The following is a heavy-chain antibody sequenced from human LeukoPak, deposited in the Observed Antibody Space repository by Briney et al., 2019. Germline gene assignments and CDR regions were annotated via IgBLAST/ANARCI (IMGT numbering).Heavy chain of an antibody. D-gene: IGHD6-6*01. CDR1: GSSISSYY. Sequence: SETLSLTCTVSGSSISSYYWSWIRPPPGKGLEWIGYIYYSGSTNYNPSLKSRVTISVDTSKNQFSLKLSSVTAADTAVYYCARYSRAARRIDYWGQGTLVTVSS. CDR2: IYYSGST. J-gene: IGHJ4*02. V-gene: IGHV4-59*01. CDR3: ARYSRAARRIDY.